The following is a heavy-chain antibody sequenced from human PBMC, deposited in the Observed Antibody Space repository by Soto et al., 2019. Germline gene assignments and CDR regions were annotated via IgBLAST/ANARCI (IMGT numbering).Heavy chain of an antibody. J-gene: IGHJ4*01. CDR1: GGSISSGGYS. CDR2: IYHSGST. CDR3: ARAFTVYSIYYFDY. V-gene: IGHV4-30-2*01. D-gene: IGHD2-15*01. Sequence: SXTLSLTCAVSGGSISSGGYSWSWIRQPPGKGLEWIGYIYHSGSTYYNPSLKSRVTISVDRSKNQFSLKLSSVTAADTAVYYCARAFTVYSIYYFDYWGQGNLVTVS.